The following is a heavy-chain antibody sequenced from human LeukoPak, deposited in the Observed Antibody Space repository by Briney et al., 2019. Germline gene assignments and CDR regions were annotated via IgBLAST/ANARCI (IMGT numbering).Heavy chain of an antibody. CDR2: ISSSSSYI. D-gene: IGHD1-26*01. Sequence: GGSLRLSCAASGFTFSSYSMNWVRQAPGKGLEWVSSISSSSSYIYYAVSVKGRFTISRDNAKNSLYLQMNNLRAEDTALYYCARSGSYYNWFDPWGQGTLVTVSS. J-gene: IGHJ5*02. CDR3: ARSGSYYNWFDP. CDR1: GFTFSSYS. V-gene: IGHV3-21*04.